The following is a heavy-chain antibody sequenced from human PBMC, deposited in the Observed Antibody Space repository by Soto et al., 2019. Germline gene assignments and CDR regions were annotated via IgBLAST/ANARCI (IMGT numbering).Heavy chain of an antibody. V-gene: IGHV3-23*01. CDR3: AKSVYSNGWYPFDY. CDR1: GFTFCNYV. CDR2: ISYRDDAT. D-gene: IGHD6-19*01. Sequence: GGSLRLSFAASGFTFCNYVMGWGRQAPGQGLEYVSCISYRDDATHYADSVKGRFSISRDNSKNTLYLQMNSLRAEDTATYYCAKSVYSNGWYPFDYWGPGALVTVSS. J-gene: IGHJ4*02.